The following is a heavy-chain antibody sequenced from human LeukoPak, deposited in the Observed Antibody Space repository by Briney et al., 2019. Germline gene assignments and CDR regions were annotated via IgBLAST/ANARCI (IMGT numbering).Heavy chain of an antibody. V-gene: IGHV4-59*01. CDR2: IYYSGST. CDR3: ARWTAYYFDY. D-gene: IGHD3/OR15-3a*01. Sequence: GSLRLSCAASGFTFSSYSMNWIRQPPGKGLEWIGYIYYSGSTNYNPSLKSRVTISVDTSKNQFSLKLSSVTAADTAVYYCARWTAYYFDYWGQGTLVTVSS. J-gene: IGHJ4*02. CDR1: GFTFSSYS.